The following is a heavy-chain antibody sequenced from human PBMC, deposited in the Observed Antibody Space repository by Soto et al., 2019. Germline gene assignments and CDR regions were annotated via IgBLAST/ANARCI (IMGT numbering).Heavy chain of an antibody. CDR3: ARDRDNSNWPNFDF. J-gene: IGHJ4*02. Sequence: QVQLVQSGSEVKKPGSSVMVSCKASGDTFSIYTISWVRQAPGQGLEWMGRVIPIFDITSYTQRFQGRVTITADKSTTTVYMELSSLRSEDTAVYYCARDRDNSNWPNFDFWGQGTLVTVSS. CDR1: GDTFSIYT. CDR2: VIPIFDIT. D-gene: IGHD6-13*01. V-gene: IGHV1-69*02.